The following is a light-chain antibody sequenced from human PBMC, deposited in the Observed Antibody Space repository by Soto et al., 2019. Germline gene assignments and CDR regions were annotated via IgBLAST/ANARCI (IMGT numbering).Light chain of an antibody. CDR3: XQYHSTPHT. CDR1: QSLFHRSDRRSF. J-gene: IGKJ2*01. CDR2: WAS. V-gene: IGKV4-1*01. Sequence: DIVMTQSPDSLAVSLGERATINCKSSQSLFHRSDRRSFLAWYQQKPSQPPKLLIYWASTRQPGVPDRFSGSGSGTDXXLXXXXLQAXDVAXXXXXQYHSTPHTFGQGTKLEI.